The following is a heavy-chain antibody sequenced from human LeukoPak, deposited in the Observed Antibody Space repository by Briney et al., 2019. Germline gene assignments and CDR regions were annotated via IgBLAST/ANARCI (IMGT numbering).Heavy chain of an antibody. V-gene: IGHV3-9*01. J-gene: IGHJ6*02. Sequence: GRSLRLSCAASGFTFDDYAIHWVRQAPGKGLEWVSGISWNSGSIGYADSVKGRFTISRDNAKNSLYLQMISLRAEDTALYYCAKDSSSWYRSMDVWGQGSTVTVSS. CDR3: AKDSSSWYRSMDV. CDR1: GFTFDDYA. CDR2: ISWNSGSI. D-gene: IGHD6-13*01.